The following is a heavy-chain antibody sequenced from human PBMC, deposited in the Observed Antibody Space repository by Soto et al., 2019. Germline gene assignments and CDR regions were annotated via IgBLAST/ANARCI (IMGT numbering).Heavy chain of an antibody. D-gene: IGHD4-17*01. Sequence: QVQLVQSGAEVKKPGASVKVSCKASGYIFTTHGITWVRQAPGQGLEWMGWISVNNGNTNYAQKFQDRVTMITDTSTTTASMELTSLRSDDTAVYYCARGAYGDQHDYWGQGTLVTVSS. CDR1: GYIFTTHG. CDR2: ISVNNGNT. J-gene: IGHJ4*02. V-gene: IGHV1-18*01. CDR3: ARGAYGDQHDY.